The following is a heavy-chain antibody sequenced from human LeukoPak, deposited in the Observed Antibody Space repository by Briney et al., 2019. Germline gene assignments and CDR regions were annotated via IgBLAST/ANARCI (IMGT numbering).Heavy chain of an antibody. V-gene: IGHV3-11*01. CDR3: ARDLGVGGAFDN. CDR1: GFTFSDFH. J-gene: IGHJ3*02. CDR2: IRNSGSNT. Sequence: GGSLRLSCAASGFTFSDFHMSWIRQAPGKGLEWVSYIRNSGSNTYYADSVKGRFTISRDNAKNSLYLQMNSLRTEDTAVYYCARDLGVGGAFDNWGQGTMVTVSS. D-gene: IGHD3-3*01.